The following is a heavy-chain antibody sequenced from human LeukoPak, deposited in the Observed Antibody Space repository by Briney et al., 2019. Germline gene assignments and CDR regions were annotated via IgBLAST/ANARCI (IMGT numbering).Heavy chain of an antibody. V-gene: IGHV4-34*01. J-gene: IGHJ6*02. CDR3: ARGGGSGYYTWSARYYYGMDV. Sequence: SETLSLTCAVYGGSFSGYYWSWIRQPPGKGLEWIGEINHSGSTNYNPSLKSRVTISVDTSKNQFSLKLSSVTAADTAVYYCARGGGSGYYTWSARYYYGMDVWGQGTTVTVSS. D-gene: IGHD3-3*01. CDR2: INHSGST. CDR1: GGSFSGYY.